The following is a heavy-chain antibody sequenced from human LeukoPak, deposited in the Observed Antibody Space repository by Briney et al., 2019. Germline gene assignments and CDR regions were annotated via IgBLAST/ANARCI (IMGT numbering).Heavy chain of an antibody. Sequence: XTXXVSXXSISSYYWSWIRQPPGKGLEWIGYIYYSGSTNYNPSLKSRVTISVDTSKNQFSLKLSSVTAADTAVYYCARSSPYNYYDSSGYYREPPFGFFDYWGQGTLVTVSS. CDR2: IYYSGST. J-gene: IGHJ4*02. V-gene: IGHV4-59*08. CDR1: XXSISSYY. D-gene: IGHD3-22*01. CDR3: ARSSPYNYYDSSGYYREPPFGFFDY.